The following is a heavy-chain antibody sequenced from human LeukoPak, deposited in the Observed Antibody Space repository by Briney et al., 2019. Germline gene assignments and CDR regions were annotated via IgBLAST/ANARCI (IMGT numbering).Heavy chain of an antibody. CDR2: ISAYNGNT. V-gene: IGHV1-18*01. J-gene: IGHJ4*02. CDR1: GGPFSSYA. D-gene: IGHD5-18*01. CDR3: ARSGYSYGLSIDY. Sequence: ASVKVSCKASGGPFSSYAISWVRQAPGQGLEWMGWISAYNGNTNYAQKLQGRVTMTTDTSTSTAYMELRSLRSDDTAVYYCARSGYSYGLSIDYWGQGTLVTVSS.